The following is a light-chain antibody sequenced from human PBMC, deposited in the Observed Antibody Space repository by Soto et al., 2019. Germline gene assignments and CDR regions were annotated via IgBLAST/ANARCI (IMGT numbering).Light chain of an antibody. CDR3: QQSYGIPRT. Sequence: DIQMTQSPSSLSASVGDRVSITCRASQSINSYLNWYQQRPGKAPKLLIYAASSLQTGVPSRFSGSGSGTNFTLTISSLQPEDYATYYCQQSYGIPRTFGQGTKMEIK. CDR1: QSINSY. V-gene: IGKV1-39*01. J-gene: IGKJ1*01. CDR2: AAS.